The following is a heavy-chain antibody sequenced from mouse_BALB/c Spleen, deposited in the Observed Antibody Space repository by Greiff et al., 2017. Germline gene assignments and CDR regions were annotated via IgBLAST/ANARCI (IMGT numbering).Heavy chain of an antibody. Sequence: VKLMESGPGLVAPSQSLSITCTVSGFSLTSYGVHWVRQPPGKGLEWLGVIWAGGSTNYNSALMSRLSISKDNSKSQVFLKMNSLQTDDTAMYYCARDWYDGYYFDYWGQGTTLTVSS. CDR2: IWAGGST. CDR1: GFSLTSYG. CDR3: ARDWYDGYYFDY. V-gene: IGHV2-9*02. J-gene: IGHJ2*01. D-gene: IGHD2-3*01.